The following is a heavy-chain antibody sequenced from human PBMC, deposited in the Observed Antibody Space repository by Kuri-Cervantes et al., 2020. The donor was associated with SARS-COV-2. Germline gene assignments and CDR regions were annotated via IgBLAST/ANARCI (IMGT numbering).Heavy chain of an antibody. Sequence: LSLTCAASGFTFSSYSMNCVRQAPGKGLEWVSSISSSSSYIYYADSVKGRFNNSRDNAKNSLYLQMNSLRAEDTAVYYCARELGGGSVWGQGTLVTVSS. CDR2: ISSSSSYI. CDR3: ARELGGGSV. CDR1: GFTFSSYS. V-gene: IGHV3-21*01. J-gene: IGHJ4*02. D-gene: IGHD2-15*01.